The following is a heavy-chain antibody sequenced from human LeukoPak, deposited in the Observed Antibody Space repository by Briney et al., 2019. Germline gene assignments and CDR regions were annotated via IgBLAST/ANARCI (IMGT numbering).Heavy chain of an antibody. D-gene: IGHD4-17*01. CDR2: INSDGSST. CDR1: GFTFSSYW. J-gene: IGHJ4*02. CDR3: ARVGYGNNYGDYVDSVLDY. V-gene: IGHV3-74*01. Sequence: PGGSLRLSCAASGFTFSSYWMHWVRHAPGKGLVWVSRINSDGSSTSYADSVKGRFTISRDNAKNTLYLQMNSLRAEDTAVYYCARVGYGNNYGDYVDSVLDYWGQGTLVTVSS.